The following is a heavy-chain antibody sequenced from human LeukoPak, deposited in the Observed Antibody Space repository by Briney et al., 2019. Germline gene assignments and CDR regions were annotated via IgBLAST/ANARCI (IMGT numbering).Heavy chain of an antibody. Sequence: ASVKVSCKASGYTFTSYYMHWVRQAPGQGLEWMGWISAYNGNTNYAQKLQGRVTMTTDTSTSTAYMELRSLRSDDTAVYYCARIIAAAGTGYFDYWGQGTLVTVSS. J-gene: IGHJ4*02. CDR3: ARIIAAAGTGYFDY. CDR2: ISAYNGNT. CDR1: GYTFTSYY. V-gene: IGHV1-18*04. D-gene: IGHD6-13*01.